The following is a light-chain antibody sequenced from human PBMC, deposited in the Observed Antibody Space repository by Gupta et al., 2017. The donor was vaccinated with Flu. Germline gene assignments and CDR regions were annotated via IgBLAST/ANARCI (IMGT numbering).Light chain of an antibody. CDR3: MQGRQWLWT. CDR1: QRLVFSDGNTY. CDR2: HLS. J-gene: IGKJ1*01. Sequence: DVVLTQSPLSLSVTFGQPASISCRSSQRLVFSDGNTYLNWFQQRPGQSPRGLIHHLSKRDSGVPDRFSGSGSGTDFTLTISRVEAEDVGVYYCMQGRQWLWTFGQGTKVEIK. V-gene: IGKV2-30*01.